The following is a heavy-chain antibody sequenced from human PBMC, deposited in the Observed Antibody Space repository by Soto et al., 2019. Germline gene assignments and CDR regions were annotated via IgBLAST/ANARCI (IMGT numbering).Heavy chain of an antibody. V-gene: IGHV4-4*02. D-gene: IGHD3-16*01. Sequence: PSETLSLTCAVSGGSISSSNWWSWVRQPPGKGLEWIGEIYHSGSTNYNPSLKSRVTISVDKSKNQFSLKLSSVTAADTAVYYCAREGDGASSRYFDYWGQGTLVTVSS. CDR1: GGSISSSNW. CDR2: IYHSGST. CDR3: AREGDGASSRYFDY. J-gene: IGHJ4*02.